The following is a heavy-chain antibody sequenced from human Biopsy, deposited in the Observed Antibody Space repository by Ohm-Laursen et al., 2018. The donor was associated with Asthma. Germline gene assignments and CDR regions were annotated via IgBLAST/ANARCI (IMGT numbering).Heavy chain of an antibody. CDR2: ISGRGGST. CDR3: AQDSDHYGSGWLLRN. CDR1: EFTTYA. J-gene: IGHJ4*02. Sequence: SLRLSCSASEFTTYAMSWVRQAPGKGLEWVSGISGRGGSTYYADSVKGRFTISRDNSKTTLYLQMSSLRAEDAAVYYCAQDSDHYGSGWLLRNWGQGTLVTVS. D-gene: IGHD6-19*01. V-gene: IGHV3-23*01.